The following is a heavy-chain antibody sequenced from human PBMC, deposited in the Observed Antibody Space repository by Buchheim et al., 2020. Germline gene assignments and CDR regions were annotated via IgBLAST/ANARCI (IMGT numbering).Heavy chain of an antibody. CDR2: IYYSGST. V-gene: IGHV4-31*03. CDR3: ARSAEVVINQGNWFDP. Sequence: QVQLQESGPGLVKPSQTLSLTCTVSGGSISSGGYYWSWIRQHPGKGLEWIGYIYYSGSTYYNPSLTSRVTLSVDTYKNQFSLKLSSVTAADTAVYYCARSAEVVINQGNWFDPWGQGTL. J-gene: IGHJ5*02. D-gene: IGHD3-22*01. CDR1: GGSISSGGYY.